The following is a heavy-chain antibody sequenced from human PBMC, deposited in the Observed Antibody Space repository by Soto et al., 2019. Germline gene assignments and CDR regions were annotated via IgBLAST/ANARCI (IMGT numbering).Heavy chain of an antibody. J-gene: IGHJ4*02. CDR2: IYYSGSA. D-gene: IGHD2-15*01. Sequence: PXXTLSLTCAVSGGSISSYYCRWIRQPPGKGLEWIGYIYYSGSANYNPSLKSRVTISVDTSKNQFSLKLSSVTAADTAVYYCARAGAATLSDYWGQGTLVTVSS. CDR3: ARAGAATLSDY. V-gene: IGHV4-59*01. CDR1: GGSISSYY.